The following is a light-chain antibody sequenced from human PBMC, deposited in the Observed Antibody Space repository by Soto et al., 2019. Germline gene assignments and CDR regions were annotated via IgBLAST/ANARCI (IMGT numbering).Light chain of an antibody. CDR2: GAS. CDR1: QTIIDNY. V-gene: IGKV3-20*01. Sequence: EVVLTQSPDTLSLSPGESATLSCRASQTIIDNYLAWYQHKPGQAPRLLIYGASSRAPGIPDRFGGSGSGTDFTLTISRLGPEDFAVYYCQQHGSASWTFGQGTRVEI. J-gene: IGKJ1*01. CDR3: QQHGSASWT.